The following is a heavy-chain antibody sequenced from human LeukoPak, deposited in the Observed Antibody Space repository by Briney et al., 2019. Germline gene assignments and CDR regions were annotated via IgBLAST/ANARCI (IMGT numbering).Heavy chain of an antibody. CDR2: ISASGGST. V-gene: IGHV3-23*01. J-gene: IGHJ4*02. CDR1: GFTFSSYV. CDR3: AKEYYDSSGYYYSLDY. Sequence: PGGSLRLSXAVSGFTFSSYVMSWVRQAPGKGLEWVSSISASGGSTYYADSVKGRFTISRDNSKNTLYLQMNSLRAEDTAVYNCAKEYYDSSGYYYSLDYWGQGTLVTVSS. D-gene: IGHD3-22*01.